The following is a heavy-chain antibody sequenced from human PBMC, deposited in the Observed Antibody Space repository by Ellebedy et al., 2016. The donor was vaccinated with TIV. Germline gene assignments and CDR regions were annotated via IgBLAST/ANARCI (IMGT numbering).Heavy chain of an antibody. J-gene: IGHJ4*02. V-gene: IGHV1-18*01. D-gene: IGHD2-21*02. CDR3: ARDSGHIVVVTARY. CDR2: ISAYNGNT. CDR1: GYTFTSYG. Sequence: ASVKVSXXASGYTFTSYGISWVRQAPGQGLVWMGWISAYNGNTNYAQKLQGRVTMTTDTSTSTAYMELRSLRSDDTAVYYCARDSGHIVVVTARYWGQGTLVTVSS.